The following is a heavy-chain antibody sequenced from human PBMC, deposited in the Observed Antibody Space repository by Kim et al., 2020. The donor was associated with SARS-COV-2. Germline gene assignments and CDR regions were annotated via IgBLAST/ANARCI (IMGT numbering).Heavy chain of an antibody. J-gene: IGHJ5*02. Sequence: SETLSLTCAVYGGSFSGYYWSWIRQPPGKGLEWIGEINHSGSTNYNPSLKSRVTISVDTSKNQFSLKLSSVTAADTAVYYCARKIITMVRGVKGIRGSPNWFDPWGQGTLVTVSS. CDR2: INHSGST. CDR3: ARKIITMVRGVKGIRGSPNWFDP. V-gene: IGHV4-34*01. D-gene: IGHD3-10*01. CDR1: GGSFSGYY.